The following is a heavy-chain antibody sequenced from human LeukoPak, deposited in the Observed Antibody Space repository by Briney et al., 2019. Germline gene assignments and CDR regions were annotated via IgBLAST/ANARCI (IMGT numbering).Heavy chain of an antibody. D-gene: IGHD2-2*03. V-gene: IGHV3-30*03. CDR1: GFTFSSYG. CDR2: ISYDGSNK. J-gene: IGHJ6*02. CDR3: ARDSGYCSSTSCYMPYYYGMDV. Sequence: GRSLRLSCAASGFTFSSYGMHWVRQAPGKGLEWVAVISYDGSNKYYADSVKGRFTISRDNSKNTLYLQMNSLRAEDTAVYYCARDSGYCSSTSCYMPYYYGMDVWGQGTTVTVSS.